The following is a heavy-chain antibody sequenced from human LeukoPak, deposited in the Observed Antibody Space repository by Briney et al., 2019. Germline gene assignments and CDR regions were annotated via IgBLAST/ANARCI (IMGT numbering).Heavy chain of an antibody. Sequence: SVKVSCKASGGTFSSYAISWVRQAPGQGLEWMGGIIPIFGTANYAQKFQGRVTMTADKSTSTAYMELSSLRSEDTAVYYCARDRLAVVITAFDIWGQGTMVTVSS. D-gene: IGHD3-22*01. V-gene: IGHV1-69*06. CDR3: ARDRLAVVITAFDI. J-gene: IGHJ3*02. CDR2: IIPIFGTA. CDR1: GGTFSSYA.